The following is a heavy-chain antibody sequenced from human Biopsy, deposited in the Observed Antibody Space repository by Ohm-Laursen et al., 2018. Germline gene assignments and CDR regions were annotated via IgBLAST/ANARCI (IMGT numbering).Heavy chain of an antibody. D-gene: IGHD3-22*01. CDR1: GDSISSYY. V-gene: IGHV4-59*01. CDR2: VYYTGST. Sequence: GTLSLTCIVSGDSISSYYWSWIRQPPGKGLQWIGYVYYTGSTDYNPSLQSRVTISVDTFKNHFSLRLRSVTPADTAIYYCARDRGYYSDRTVPGYFDLWGRGTLVTVSS. J-gene: IGHJ2*01. CDR3: ARDRGYYSDRTVPGYFDL.